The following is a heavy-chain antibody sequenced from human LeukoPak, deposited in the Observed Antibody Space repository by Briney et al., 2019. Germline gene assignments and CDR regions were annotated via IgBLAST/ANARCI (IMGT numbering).Heavy chain of an antibody. CDR2: ISSSSSYI. D-gene: IGHD6-25*01. CDR1: GFTFSSYG. CDR3: ARDSPLSARTFDY. J-gene: IGHJ4*02. Sequence: GGSLRLSCAASGFTFSSYGMNWVRQAPGKGLEWVSSISSSSSYIYYADSVKGRFTISRDNAKNSLYLQMNSLRAEDTAVYYCARDSPLSARTFDYWGQGTLVTVSS. V-gene: IGHV3-21*01.